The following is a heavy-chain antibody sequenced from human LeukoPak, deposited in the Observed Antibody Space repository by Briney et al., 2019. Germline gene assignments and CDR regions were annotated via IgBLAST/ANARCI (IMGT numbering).Heavy chain of an antibody. D-gene: IGHD1-7*01. CDR3: AEGARITETTVAPVV. V-gene: IGHV3-23*01. CDR2: SGSGDNT. Sequence: GASLRLSCAASGFIFSSYAMTWVRQAPGKGLERVSVSGSGDNTFYADSVKGRFTISRDNSKNTLYLQINNLRAEDTAVYYCAEGARITETTVAPVVWGRGTTVTVSS. CDR1: GFIFSSYA. J-gene: IGHJ6*02.